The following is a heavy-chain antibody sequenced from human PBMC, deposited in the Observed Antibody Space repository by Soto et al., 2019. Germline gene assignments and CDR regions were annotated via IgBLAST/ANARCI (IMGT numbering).Heavy chain of an antibody. CDR3: AREFSTTFTYFDY. CDR2: IIPIFGTP. Sequence: GASVKVSCKASGGTFSSYAISWVRQAPGQGLEWMGGIIPIFGTPNYAQTFQGRVTITADESTSTAYMELSSLISEDTAVYYCAREFSTTFTYFDYWGQGSLVTVSS. D-gene: IGHD5-12*01. J-gene: IGHJ4*02. CDR1: GGTFSSYA. V-gene: IGHV1-69*13.